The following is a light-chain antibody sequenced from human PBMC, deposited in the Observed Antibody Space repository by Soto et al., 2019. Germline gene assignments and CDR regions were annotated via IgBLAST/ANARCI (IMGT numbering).Light chain of an antibody. CDR1: QGISSY. CDR2: AAS. Sequence: DIQLTQSPSSLSASVGDRVTIAFRSSQGISSYLAWYQQKPGKAPQLLIYAASTLQSGVPSRFSGSGSGTDFTLTISSLQPEDFVTYYCQQLKSSPFTFGPGTKVDIK. CDR3: QQLKSSPFT. J-gene: IGKJ3*01. V-gene: IGKV1-9*01.